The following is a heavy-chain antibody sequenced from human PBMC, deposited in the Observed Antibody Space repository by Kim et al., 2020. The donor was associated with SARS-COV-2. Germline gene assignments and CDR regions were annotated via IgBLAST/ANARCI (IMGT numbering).Heavy chain of an antibody. CDR2: ISGSGGST. J-gene: IGHJ4*02. CDR1: GFPFSSYA. Sequence: GGSLRLSCAASGFPFSSYAMTWVRQAPGKGLEWVSGISGSGGSTYYGDSVKGRFTLSRDNSKNTLYMEMNSLRAEDTAIYYCARGGWGSSGGCDYWGQGILVTVAS. V-gene: IGHV3-23*01. D-gene: IGHD2-15*01. CDR3: ARGGWGSSGGCDY.